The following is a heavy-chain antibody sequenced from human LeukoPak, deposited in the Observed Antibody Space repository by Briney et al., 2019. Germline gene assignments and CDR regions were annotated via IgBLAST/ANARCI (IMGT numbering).Heavy chain of an antibody. V-gene: IGHV1-69*04. J-gene: IGHJ4*02. CDR1: GGTFSSYA. D-gene: IGHD4-17*01. CDR3: ARHDYGDSDVFDY. CDR2: IIPILGIA. Sequence: SVKVSCKASGGTFSSYAISWVRQAPGQGLEWMGRIIPILGIANYAQKFQGRVTITADKSTSTAYMELSSLRSEDTAVYYCARHDYGDSDVFDYWGQGTLVTVSS.